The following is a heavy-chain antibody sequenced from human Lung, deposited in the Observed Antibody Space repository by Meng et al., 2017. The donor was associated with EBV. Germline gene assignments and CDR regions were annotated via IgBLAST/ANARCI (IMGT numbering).Heavy chain of an antibody. Sequence: QVQLLPYGGGVQKPGLSWKVACKSSGDSFSPQAFRLVRQAKGQGREWMGGLIAVFEKTKAAPRFQDRVTFTADESTSTAYMELSSLTFDDTAVYFCARGRRNEPLFDYWGQGTLVTVSS. V-gene: IGHV1-69*13. J-gene: IGHJ4*02. CDR1: GDSFSPQA. CDR2: LIAVFEKT. D-gene: IGHD1-14*01. CDR3: ARGRRNEPLFDY.